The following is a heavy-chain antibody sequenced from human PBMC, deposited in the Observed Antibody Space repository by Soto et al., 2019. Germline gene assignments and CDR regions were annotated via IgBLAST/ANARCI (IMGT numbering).Heavy chain of an antibody. Sequence: SETLSLTCTVSGGSIGTYYWSWIRQPPGKGLEWIGYIYYSGSTNYNPSLKSRVTISVDTSKNQFSLKLSSVTAADTAVYYCARRYGGNFDYWGQGTLVTVSS. CDR1: GGSIGTYY. J-gene: IGHJ4*02. D-gene: IGHD1-26*01. V-gene: IGHV4-59*01. CDR2: IYYSGST. CDR3: ARRYGGNFDY.